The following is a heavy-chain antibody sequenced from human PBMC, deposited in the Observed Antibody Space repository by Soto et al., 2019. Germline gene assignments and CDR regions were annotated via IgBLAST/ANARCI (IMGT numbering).Heavy chain of an antibody. CDR1: GDSISGYG. Sequence: TLDTLSLSGTFSGDSISGYGASWIRQPPGKGLEWIGYIYYTGNTIYNPSLNSRVTMSVDTSKNQFSLHLNYVTAADTAVYYCARGGASSKWVDACGPGTLVNFS. D-gene: IGHD3-10*01. CDR2: IYYTGNT. J-gene: IGHJ5*02. CDR3: ARGGASSKWVDA. V-gene: IGHV4-59*01.